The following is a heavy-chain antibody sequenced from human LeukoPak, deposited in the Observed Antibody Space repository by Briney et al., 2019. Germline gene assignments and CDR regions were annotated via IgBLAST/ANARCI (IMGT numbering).Heavy chain of an antibody. D-gene: IGHD4-11*01. J-gene: IGHJ4*02. CDR2: IYIGGST. Sequence: PGGSLRLSCAASGFTVSSNYMSWVRQAPGKGLEWVSVIYIGGSTYYADSVKGRFTISRDNSKNTLYLQMNSLRAEDTAVYYCARGGMTTVTPGPFDYWGQGTLVTVSS. V-gene: IGHV3-53*01. CDR3: ARGGMTTVTPGPFDY. CDR1: GFTVSSNY.